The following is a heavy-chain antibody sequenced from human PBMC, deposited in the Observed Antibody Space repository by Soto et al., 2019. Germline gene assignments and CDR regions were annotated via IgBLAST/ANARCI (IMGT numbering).Heavy chain of an antibody. J-gene: IGHJ5*02. CDR2: MYYSGST. V-gene: IGHV4-61*01. CDR3: AGGRGHGNNGFDP. CDR1: GVSVSSPTYY. D-gene: IGHD1-26*01. Sequence: QVQLQESGPGLVKPSETLSLTCTVSGVSVSSPTYYWSWIRQPPGKGLEWIGYMYYSGSTNYNPFPKSRVTISLDPANDKFSLKLSYVTAADTAVYYCAGGRGHGNNGFDPWGQGTRVTVSS.